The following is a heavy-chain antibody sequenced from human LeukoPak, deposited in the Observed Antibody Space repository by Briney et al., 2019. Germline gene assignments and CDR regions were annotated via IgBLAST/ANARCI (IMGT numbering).Heavy chain of an antibody. Sequence: GGSLRLSCAASGFTFSNYWMSWVRQAPGKGLEWVANIKQEGSEKDYVDSVKGRFTISRDNAKNSLYLQMNSLRAEDTAVYYCARDRGYYYYMDVWGKGTTVTVSS. CDR1: GFTFSNYW. CDR3: ARDRGYYYYMDV. J-gene: IGHJ6*03. V-gene: IGHV3-7*01. CDR2: IKQEGSEK.